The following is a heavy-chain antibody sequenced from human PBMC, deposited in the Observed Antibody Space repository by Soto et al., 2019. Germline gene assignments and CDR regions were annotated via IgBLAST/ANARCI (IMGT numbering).Heavy chain of an antibody. D-gene: IGHD6-19*01. V-gene: IGHV5-51*01. J-gene: IGHJ4*02. CDR3: ARYSSGWPYYFDY. Sequence: GESLKIACKGSGYSFTSYWIAWVRQMPGKGLEWMGIIYLSDSDTRYSPSFQGRVTISADKSISTAYLQWSSLKASDTAMYYCARYSSGWPYYFDYWGQGTLVTVSS. CDR1: GYSFTSYW. CDR2: IYLSDSDT.